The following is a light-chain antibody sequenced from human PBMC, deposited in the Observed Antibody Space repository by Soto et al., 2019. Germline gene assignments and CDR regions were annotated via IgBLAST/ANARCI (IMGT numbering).Light chain of an antibody. CDR1: SSDVGGYNY. CDR3: SSYTSSSTLRV. CDR2: DVN. V-gene: IGLV2-14*01. J-gene: IGLJ1*01. Sequence: QSVLTQPASVSGSPGQSITISCTGTSSDVGGYNYVSWYQQHPGKAPKLMIYDVNNRPSGVSNRFSGSKSGNTASLTISGLQAEDEADYSCSSYTSSSTLRVFGTGTKVTV.